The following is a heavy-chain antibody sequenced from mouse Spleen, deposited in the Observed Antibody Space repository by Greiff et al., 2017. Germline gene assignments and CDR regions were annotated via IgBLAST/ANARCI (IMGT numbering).Heavy chain of an antibody. Sequence: EVKLQESGPVLVKPGASVKMSCKASGYTFTDYYMNWVKQSHGKSLEWIGVINPYNGGTSYNQKFKGKATLTVDKSSSTAYMELNSLTSEDSAVYYCARGDYDDYWGQGTTLTVSS. J-gene: IGHJ2*01. D-gene: IGHD2-4*01. CDR3: ARGDYDDY. CDR1: GYTFTDYY. CDR2: INPYNGGT. V-gene: IGHV1-19*01.